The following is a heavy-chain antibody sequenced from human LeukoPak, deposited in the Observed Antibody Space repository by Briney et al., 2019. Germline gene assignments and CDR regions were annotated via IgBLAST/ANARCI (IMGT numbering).Heavy chain of an antibody. Sequence: SVKVSCKASGYTFTSYDINWVRQATGQGLEWMGWMNPNSGNTGYAQKFQGRVTMTRNTSISTAYMELSSLRSEDTAVYYCARGRHLGYDFWSGYYTSYYYYYGMDVWGQGTTVTVSS. D-gene: IGHD3-3*01. V-gene: IGHV1-8*01. CDR3: ARGRHLGYDFWSGYYTSYYYYYGMDV. CDR1: GYTFTSYD. J-gene: IGHJ6*02. CDR2: MNPNSGNT.